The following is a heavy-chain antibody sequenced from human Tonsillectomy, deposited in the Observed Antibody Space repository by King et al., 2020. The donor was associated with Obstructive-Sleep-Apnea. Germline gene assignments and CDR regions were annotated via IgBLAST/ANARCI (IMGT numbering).Heavy chain of an antibody. V-gene: IGHV3-74*03. CDR1: GFTFSTYI. CDR3: VRDRDGYNF. CDR2: MNEDGTDT. D-gene: IGHD5-24*01. J-gene: IGHJ4*02. Sequence: VQLVESGGGLVQPGGSLRLSCAASGFTFSTYIMHWVRQVPGKGLMWVSRMNEDGTDTTYADSVKGRFTTSRDNARNTFYLQMNSLRVEDTAVYYCVRDRDGYNFWGQGTLVTVSS.